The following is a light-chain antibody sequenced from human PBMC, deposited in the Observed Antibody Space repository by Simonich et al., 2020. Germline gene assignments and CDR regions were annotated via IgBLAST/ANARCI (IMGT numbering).Light chain of an antibody. Sequence: QSALPQPASVSGSPGQSITISCAGTSSDVGGYKYVSRYQQHPGKAPKLMIYVAIKRPSGVSNRCSGSKPGNTASLTISGLQAEDEADYYCSSYTSSSFWVFGGGTKLTVL. CDR2: VAI. V-gene: IGLV2-14*01. CDR3: SSYTSSSFWV. J-gene: IGLJ3*02. CDR1: SSDVGGYKY.